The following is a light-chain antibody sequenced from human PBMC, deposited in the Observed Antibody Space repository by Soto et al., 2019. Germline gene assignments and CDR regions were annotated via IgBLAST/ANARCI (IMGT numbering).Light chain of an antibody. CDR1: KFDIGRYNY. CDR3: SSHAGSNNFVV. V-gene: IGLV2-8*01. Sequence: QSVLTQPASLSGSPGQTITISCAGTKFDIGRYNYVSWYRQHPGEAPKLMIYEVSKRPSGVPDRFSGSKSGNTASLTVSGLQAEDEADYYCSSHAGSNNFVVFGGGTKLTVL. J-gene: IGLJ2*01. CDR2: EVS.